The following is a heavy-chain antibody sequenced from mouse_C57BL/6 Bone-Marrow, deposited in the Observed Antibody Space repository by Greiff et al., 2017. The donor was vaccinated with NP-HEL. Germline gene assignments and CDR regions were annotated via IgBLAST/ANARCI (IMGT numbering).Heavy chain of an antibody. CDR1: GYSITSGYY. CDR3: ARGTIVSHWYFDV. V-gene: IGHV3-6*01. CDR2: ISYDGSN. Sequence: VQLQQSGPGLVKPSQSLSLTCSVTGYSITSGYYWNWIRQFPGNKLEWMGYISYDGSNNYNPSLKNRISITRDTSKNQFFLKLNSVTTEDTATYYCARGTIVSHWYFDVWGTGTTVTVSS. D-gene: IGHD2-5*01. J-gene: IGHJ1*03.